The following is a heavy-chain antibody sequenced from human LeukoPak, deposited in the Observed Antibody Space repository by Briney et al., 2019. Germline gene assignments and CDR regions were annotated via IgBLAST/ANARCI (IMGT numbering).Heavy chain of an antibody. V-gene: IGHV4-34*01. Sequence: SETLSLTCAVYGGSFSGYYWSWIRQPPGKGLEWIGEINHSGSTNYNPSLKSRVTISVDTSKNQFSLKLSSVTAADTAVYYCARRGMITFGEVISRRRWFDPWGQGTLVTVSS. CDR2: INHSGST. J-gene: IGHJ5*02. CDR3: ARRGMITFGEVISRRRWFDP. D-gene: IGHD3-16*02. CDR1: GGSFSGYY.